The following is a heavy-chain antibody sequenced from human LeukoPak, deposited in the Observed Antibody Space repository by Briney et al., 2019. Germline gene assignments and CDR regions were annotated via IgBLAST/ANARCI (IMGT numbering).Heavy chain of an antibody. CDR3: ARVRYSSRYFDY. V-gene: IGHV3-21*01. D-gene: IGHD6-13*01. Sequence: PGGSLRLSCAASGFTFSSYSMNWIRQAPGKGLEWVSSISSSSSYIYYADSVEGRFTISRDNAKNSLYLQMNSLRAEDTAVYYCARVRYSSRYFDYWGQGTLVTVSS. CDR1: GFTFSSYS. J-gene: IGHJ4*02. CDR2: ISSSSSYI.